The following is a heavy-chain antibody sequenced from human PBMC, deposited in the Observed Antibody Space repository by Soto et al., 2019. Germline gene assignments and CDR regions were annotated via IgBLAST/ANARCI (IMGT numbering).Heavy chain of an antibody. CDR1: GGCISSGDYY. J-gene: IGHJ5*02. V-gene: IGHV4-30-4*01. CDR2: IYYSGST. D-gene: IGHD3-22*01. Sequence: SETLSLTCTVSGGCISSGDYYWSWIRQPPGKGLEWIGYIYYSGSTYYNPSLKSRVTISVDTSKNQFSLKLSSVTAADTAVYYCARASSSGYQLWFDPWGQGTLVTVSS. CDR3: ARASSSGYQLWFDP.